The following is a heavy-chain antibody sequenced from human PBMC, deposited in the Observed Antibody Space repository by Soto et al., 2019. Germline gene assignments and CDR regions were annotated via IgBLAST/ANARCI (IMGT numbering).Heavy chain of an antibody. CDR1: EFMFSNFA. CDR3: AREISYVSGGHLYYGMDV. Sequence: GGSLRLSCVASEFMFSNFAMNWVRQSPGKGLEWVALISYDGRHKYYADSVKGRISISRDNSKNILYLQMFFLRAEDTAVYYCAREISYVSGGHLYYGMDVLGQGTAVTISS. CDR2: ISYDGRHK. D-gene: IGHD3-16*01. J-gene: IGHJ6*02. V-gene: IGHV3-30*04.